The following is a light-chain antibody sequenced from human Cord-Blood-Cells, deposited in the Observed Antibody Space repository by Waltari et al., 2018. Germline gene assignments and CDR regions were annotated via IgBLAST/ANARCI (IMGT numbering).Light chain of an antibody. J-gene: IGLJ3*02. CDR1: SSDVGSYNL. Sequence: QSALTQPASVSVSPGQSLTISCTGTSSDVGSYNLVSWYQQHPGKAPKLMIYEGSKRPSGVSNRFSGSKSGNTASLTISGLQAEDEADYYCCSYAGSSTVFGGGTKLTVL. CDR3: CSYAGSSTV. V-gene: IGLV2-23*01. CDR2: EGS.